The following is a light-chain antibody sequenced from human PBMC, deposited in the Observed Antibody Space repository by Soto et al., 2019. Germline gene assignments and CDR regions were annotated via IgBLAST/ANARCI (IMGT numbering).Light chain of an antibody. CDR1: SSDVGGYNY. CDR3: FSYAGRNNFDV. J-gene: IGLJ1*01. Sequence: QSALAQPPSASGSPGQSVTISCTGTSSDVGGYNYVSWYQQHPGKSPKLVIYEVTKRPSGVPDRVSGSKFGNTASLTVSGLQPEDEAEYFFFSYAGRNNFDVFGTGTKVTVL. CDR2: EVT. V-gene: IGLV2-8*01.